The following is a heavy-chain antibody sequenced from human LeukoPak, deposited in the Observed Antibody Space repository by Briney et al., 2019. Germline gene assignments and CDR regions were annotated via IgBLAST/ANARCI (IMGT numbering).Heavy chain of an antibody. CDR3: ARDSDHVRDY. CDR2: IKQDGSEK. D-gene: IGHD3-10*01. CDR1: GFTFSSYW. V-gene: IGHV3-7*01. J-gene: IGHJ4*02. Sequence: GGSLRLSCAASGFTFSSYWMSWVRQAPGKGLEWVDNIKQDGSEKYYVDSVKGRFTISRDNAKNSLYLQMNNMRAEDTAVYYCARDSDHVRDYWGQGTLVTVSS.